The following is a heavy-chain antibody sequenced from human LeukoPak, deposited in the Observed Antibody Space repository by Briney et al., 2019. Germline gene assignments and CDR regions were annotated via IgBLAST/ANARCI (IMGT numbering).Heavy chain of an antibody. D-gene: IGHD1-26*01. CDR3: AKGSSGSYGPRGFVGYFDY. V-gene: IGHV3-30-3*01. J-gene: IGHJ4*02. CDR2: ISYDGSNK. CDR1: GFTFSSYA. Sequence: GGSLRLSCAASGFTFSSYAMHWVRQAPGKGLEWVAVISYDGSNKYYADSVKGRFTISRDNSKNTLYLQMNSLRAEDTAVYYCAKGSSGSYGPRGFVGYFDYWGQGTLVTVSS.